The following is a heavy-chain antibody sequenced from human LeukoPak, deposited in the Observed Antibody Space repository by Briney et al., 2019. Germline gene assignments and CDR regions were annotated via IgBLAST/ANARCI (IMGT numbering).Heavy chain of an antibody. D-gene: IGHD6-19*01. CDR3: AKCSGWFVRGKDYYYYYMDV. V-gene: IGHV3-23*01. J-gene: IGHJ6*03. CDR1: GFTFSSHG. Sequence: GGSLRLSCVASGFTFSSHGMSWVRQAPGKGLEWVSTVSTTGGSTYYADSVKGRFTISRDNSKDTLHLQMNSLRAEDTAVYYCAKCSGWFVRGKDYYYYYMDVWGKGTTVTVSS. CDR2: VSTTGGST.